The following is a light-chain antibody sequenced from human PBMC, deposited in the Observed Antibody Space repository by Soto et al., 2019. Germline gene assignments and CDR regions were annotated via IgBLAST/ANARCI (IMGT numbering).Light chain of an antibody. V-gene: IGLV2-8*01. CDR3: TSYVGNDIWV. Sequence: QSALTQPPSASGPPEQSVTISCTGTSSDVGAYKYVSWYQQYPGKAPKLMIYEVTKRPSGVPDRFSGSKSGNTASLTVSGLQAEDEADYYCTSYVGNDIWVFGGGTKVTVL. CDR2: EVT. J-gene: IGLJ3*02. CDR1: SSDVGAYKY.